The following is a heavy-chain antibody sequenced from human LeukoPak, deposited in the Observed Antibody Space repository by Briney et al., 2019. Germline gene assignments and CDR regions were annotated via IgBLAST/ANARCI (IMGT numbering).Heavy chain of an antibody. Sequence: ASVKVSCKASGYTFTGYYMHWVRQAPGQGLEWMGWINPNSGGTNYAQKFQGRVTITRDKSISTAYMELSRLRSDDTAVYYCARDHPGRIPDSRFWSGRNYNWFDPWGQGTLVTVSS. D-gene: IGHD3-3*01. CDR3: ARDHPGRIPDSRFWSGRNYNWFDP. J-gene: IGHJ5*02. V-gene: IGHV1-2*02. CDR2: INPNSGGT. CDR1: GYTFTGYY.